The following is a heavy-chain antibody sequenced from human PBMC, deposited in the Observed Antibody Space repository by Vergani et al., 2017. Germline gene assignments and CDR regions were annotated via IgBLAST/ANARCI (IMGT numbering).Heavy chain of an antibody. CDR3: TRTYYYDSSGYYSDY. V-gene: IGHV3-73*01. D-gene: IGHD3-22*01. Sequence: EVQLVESGGGLVQPGGSLKLSCAASGFTFSGSAMHWVRQASGKGLEWVGRIRSKANSYATAYAASVKGRFTISRDDSTNTAYLQMNSLKTEDTAVYYCTRTYYYDSSGYYSDYWGQGTLVTVSS. CDR2: IRSKANSYAT. J-gene: IGHJ4*02. CDR1: GFTFSGSA.